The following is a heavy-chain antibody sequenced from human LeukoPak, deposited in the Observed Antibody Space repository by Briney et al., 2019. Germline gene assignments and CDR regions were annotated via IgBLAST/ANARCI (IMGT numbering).Heavy chain of an antibody. Sequence: SETLSLTCAVYGGSFSGYYWSWIRQPPGKGLEWIGEINHSGSTNYNPSLKSRVTISVDTSKNQFSLKLSSVTAADTAVYHCASATMVVTPRYFDYWGQGTLVTVSS. D-gene: IGHD4-23*01. CDR3: ASATMVVTPRYFDY. V-gene: IGHV4-34*01. J-gene: IGHJ4*02. CDR2: INHSGST. CDR1: GGSFSGYY.